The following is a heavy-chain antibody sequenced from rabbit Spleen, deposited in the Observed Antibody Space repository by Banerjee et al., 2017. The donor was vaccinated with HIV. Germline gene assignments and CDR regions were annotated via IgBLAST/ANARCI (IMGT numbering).Heavy chain of an antibody. V-gene: IGHV1S40*01. Sequence: QSLEESGGDLVKPGASLTLTCTASGFDFSSNAMCWVRQAPGKGPEWIAYMNAGSGTTSYASWAKGRFTISKTSSTTVTLQMTSLTAADTATYFCARRYADNNGYNLWGPGTLVTVS. CDR3: ARRYADNNGYNL. J-gene: IGHJ4*01. CDR1: GFDFSSNA. CDR2: MNAGSGTT. D-gene: IGHD4-2*01.